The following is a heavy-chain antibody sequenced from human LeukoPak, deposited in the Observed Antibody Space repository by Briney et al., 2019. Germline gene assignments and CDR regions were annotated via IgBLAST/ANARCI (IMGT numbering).Heavy chain of an antibody. CDR3: ARDSRYSDTSGYYYSHYYMDV. CDR2: INHSVST. Sequence: SETLSLSCAVYGGSFSGYYWSWIRQPPRKGLEWIGEINHSVSTNHNPCLKSRVTISVDTSKNQFSLKLSSVTAADTAVYYCARDSRYSDTSGYYYSHYYMDVWGKGTTVTVSS. CDR1: GGSFSGYY. J-gene: IGHJ6*03. D-gene: IGHD3-22*01. V-gene: IGHV4-34*01.